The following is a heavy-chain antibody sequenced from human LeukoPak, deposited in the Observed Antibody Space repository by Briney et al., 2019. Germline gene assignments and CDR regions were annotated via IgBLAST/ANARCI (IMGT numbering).Heavy chain of an antibody. V-gene: IGHV4-31*03. CDR1: GGSISSGGYY. CDR3: AMFSSSWINAFDI. J-gene: IGHJ3*02. CDR2: IYYSGST. D-gene: IGHD6-13*01. Sequence: SETLSLTCTVSGGSISSGGYYWSWIRQHPGKGLEWIGYIYYSGSTYYNPSLKSRVTISVDTSKNQFSLKLSSVTAADTAVYYCAMFSSSWINAFDIWGQGTMVTVSS.